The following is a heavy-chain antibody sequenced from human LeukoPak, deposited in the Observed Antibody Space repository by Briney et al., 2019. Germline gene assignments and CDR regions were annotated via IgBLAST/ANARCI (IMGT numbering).Heavy chain of an antibody. J-gene: IGHJ3*02. CDR3: ANYYDSSGYYALDM. CDR1: GFTFSRYW. V-gene: IGHV3-7*01. Sequence: GGSLRLSCAASGFTFSRYWMSWVRQAPGKGLEWVANINEDGSEKNYVDSVKGRFTISRDNAKNSLYLEMNSLTAEDTAVYYCANYYDSSGYYALDMWGQGTMVAVSP. D-gene: IGHD3-22*01. CDR2: INEDGSEK.